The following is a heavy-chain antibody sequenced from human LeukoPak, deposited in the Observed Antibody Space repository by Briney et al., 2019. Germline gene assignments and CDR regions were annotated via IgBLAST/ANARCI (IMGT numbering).Heavy chain of an antibody. CDR2: ISYDGSNK. CDR1: GFTFSSYD. D-gene: IGHD1-26*01. J-gene: IGHJ6*02. V-gene: IGHV3-30*18. Sequence: GGSLRLSCAASGFTFSSYDTHWVRQAPGKGLEWVAIISYDGSNKYYADSVKGRFTISRDNSKNTLYLQMNSLRAEDTAVYYCAKSSGRYYYYYGMDVWGQGTTVTVSS. CDR3: AKSSGRYYYYYGMDV.